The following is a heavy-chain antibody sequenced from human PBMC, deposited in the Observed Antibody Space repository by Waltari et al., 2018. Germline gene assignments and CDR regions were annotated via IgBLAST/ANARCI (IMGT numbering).Heavy chain of an antibody. J-gene: IGHJ6*02. CDR3: ARDQSSSSRYYYYGMDV. Sequence: QVQLQQSGPGLVKPSQTLSLTCAISGDSVSSNSAAWNWIRQSPSRGLEWLVRQYYRAKWDNDYAVSVKRRITINPDTSKNQSSLQLNSVTPEDTAVYYCARDQSSSSRYYYYGMDVWGQGTTVTVSS. V-gene: IGHV6-1*01. CDR2: QYYRAKWDN. D-gene: IGHD6-6*01. CDR1: GDSVSSNSAA.